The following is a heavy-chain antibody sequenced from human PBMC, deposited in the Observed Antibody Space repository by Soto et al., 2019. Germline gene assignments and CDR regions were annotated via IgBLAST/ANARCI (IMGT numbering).Heavy chain of an antibody. Sequence: EVQLVESGGGLVKPGGSLRLSCAASGFTFSTYSMNWVRQAPGKGLEWVSCISSRSTYIYYADSVRGRFTISRDNAKNPLYLQMNSLRADDTAVYYCASMGEQLVPAYFDLWGRGTLVTVSS. CDR2: ISSRSTYI. CDR3: ASMGEQLVPAYFDL. V-gene: IGHV3-21*01. J-gene: IGHJ2*01. CDR1: GFTFSTYS. D-gene: IGHD6-13*01.